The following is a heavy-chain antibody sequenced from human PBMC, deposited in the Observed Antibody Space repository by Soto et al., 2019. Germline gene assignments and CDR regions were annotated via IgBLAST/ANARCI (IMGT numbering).Heavy chain of an antibody. V-gene: IGHV3-23*01. CDR3: AKGLYCSSNSCSAFYYNYMDV. J-gene: IGHJ6*03. D-gene: IGHD2-2*01. CDR2: ISGSGDST. Sequence: EVQLLESGGGLVQPGGSLRLSCAASGFTFSNYVMSWVRQAPGKGLEWVSGISGSGDSTDYADSVKGRFTISRDNPENTLYLQTNSLRAEDAAVYYCAKGLYCSSNSCSAFYYNYMDVWGKGTTVTVSS. CDR1: GFTFSNYV.